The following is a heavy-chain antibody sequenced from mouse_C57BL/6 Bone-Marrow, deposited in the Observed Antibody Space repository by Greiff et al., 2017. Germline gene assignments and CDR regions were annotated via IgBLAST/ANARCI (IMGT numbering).Heavy chain of an antibody. CDR1: GFSLSTFGMG. CDR3: ARPDLLWYPWFAY. Sequence: QVTLKESGPGILQPSQTLSLTCSFSGFSLSTFGMGVGWIRQPSGKGLEWLAHIWWDDDKYYNPALKSRLTISKDTSKNQVFLKLANVDTADTATYDCARPDLLWYPWFAYWGQGTLVTVSA. V-gene: IGHV8-8*01. D-gene: IGHD2-1*01. CDR2: IWWDDDK. J-gene: IGHJ3*01.